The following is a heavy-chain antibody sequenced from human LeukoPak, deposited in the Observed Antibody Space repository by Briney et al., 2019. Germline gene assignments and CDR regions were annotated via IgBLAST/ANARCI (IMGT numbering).Heavy chain of an antibody. CDR1: GGSVSSSTYY. D-gene: IGHD3-16*01. CDR2: IYYSGST. V-gene: IGHV4-61*01. CDR3: ARRGGGGLSHYFYY. Sequence: SETLSLTCTVSGGSVSSSTYYWRCIRQPPGEGLEWIGYIYYSGSTNYNPSLKSRVTISVDTSKNQFSLQLSSVPAADPAVYYSARRGGGGLSHYFYYWGQGTLVTVSS. J-gene: IGHJ4*02.